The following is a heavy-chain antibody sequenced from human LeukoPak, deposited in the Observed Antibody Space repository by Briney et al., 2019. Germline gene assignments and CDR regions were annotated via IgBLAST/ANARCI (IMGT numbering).Heavy chain of an antibody. Sequence: SETLSLTCAVYGGSFSGYYWSWIRQPPGKGLEWIGEINHSGSTNYNPSLKSRVTISVDTSKNQFSLKLSSVTAADTAVYYCARTDARSSGRWFDPRGQGTLVTVSS. CDR2: INHSGST. D-gene: IGHD1-26*01. CDR3: ARTDARSSGRWFDP. J-gene: IGHJ5*02. V-gene: IGHV4-34*01. CDR1: GGSFSGYY.